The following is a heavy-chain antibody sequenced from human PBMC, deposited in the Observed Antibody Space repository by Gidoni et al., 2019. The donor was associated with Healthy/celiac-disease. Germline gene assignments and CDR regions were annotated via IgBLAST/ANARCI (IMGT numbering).Heavy chain of an antibody. CDR3: AAQYCSGGSCYSGVNY. D-gene: IGHD2-15*01. V-gene: IGHV1-69*04. J-gene: IGHJ4*02. CDR2: IIPILGIA. CDR1: GGTFSSYA. Sequence: QVQLVQSGAEVKKPGSSVKVSCKASGGTFSSYAISWVRQAPGQGLEWMGRIIPILGIANYAQKFQGRVTITADKSTSTAYMELSSLRSEDTAVYYCAAQYCSGGSCYSGVNYWGQGTLVTVSS.